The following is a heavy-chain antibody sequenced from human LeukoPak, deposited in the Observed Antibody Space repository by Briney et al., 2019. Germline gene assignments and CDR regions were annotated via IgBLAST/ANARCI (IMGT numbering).Heavy chain of an antibody. V-gene: IGHV3-23*01. Sequence: PGGSLRLSCAASGFTFSSYTMTWVRQAPGKGLEWVSGITGSSDSTYYADPVKGRFTVSRDNSRNTLFLQMNSLRAEDTAVYYCAKKTSYCAGDCYPYYFDYWGHGTLVTVSS. CDR3: AKKTSYCAGDCYPYYFDY. CDR2: ITGSSDST. D-gene: IGHD2-21*02. J-gene: IGHJ4*01. CDR1: GFTFSSYT.